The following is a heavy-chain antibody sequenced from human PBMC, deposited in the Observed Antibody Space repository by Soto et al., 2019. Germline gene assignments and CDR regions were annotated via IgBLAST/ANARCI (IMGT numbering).Heavy chain of an antibody. D-gene: IGHD3-3*01. CDR3: AAPLYGVVLHYSCRRDV. CDR2: LIPMFGSA. CDR1: GGSFSSFA. J-gene: IGHJ6*02. V-gene: IGHV1-69*13. Sequence: ASVKVSCKASGGSFSSFAFSWVRQAAGQGLEWVGGLIPMFGSADYAQEFLVIGTFTADDSTNTAYMEISGLTFEDTAFYHSAAPLYGVVLHYSCRRDVWGPGTSVTFSS.